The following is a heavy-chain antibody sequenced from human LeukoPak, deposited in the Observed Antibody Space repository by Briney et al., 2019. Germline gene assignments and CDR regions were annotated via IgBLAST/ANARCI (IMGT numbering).Heavy chain of an antibody. CDR3: ARDKGVRGYCTNGVCPDAFDI. CDR1: GGSISSGGYY. J-gene: IGHJ3*02. V-gene: IGHV4-31*03. Sequence: SETLSLTCTVSGGSISSGGYYWSWIRQHSGKGLEWIGYIYYSGSTYYNPSLKSRVTISVDTYKNQFSLKLSSVTAADTAVYYCARDKGVRGYCTNGVCPDAFDIWGQGTMVTVSS. D-gene: IGHD2-8*01. CDR2: IYYSGST.